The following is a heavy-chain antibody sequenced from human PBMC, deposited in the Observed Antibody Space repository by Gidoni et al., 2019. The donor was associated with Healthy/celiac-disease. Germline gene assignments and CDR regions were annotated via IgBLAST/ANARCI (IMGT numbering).Heavy chain of an antibody. CDR3: ARDPPIVVVPAANNWFDP. D-gene: IGHD2-2*01. V-gene: IGHV3-48*01. CDR2: ISSSSSTI. J-gene: IGHJ5*02. CDR1: RFTFSSDS. Sequence: EVQLVESGGGLVQPGGSLRLSGAASRFTFSSDSMNWVRQAPGKGLEWVSYISSSSSTIYYADSVKGRFTISRDNAKNSLYLQMNSLRAEDTAVYYCARDPPIVVVPAANNWFDPWGQGTLVTVSS.